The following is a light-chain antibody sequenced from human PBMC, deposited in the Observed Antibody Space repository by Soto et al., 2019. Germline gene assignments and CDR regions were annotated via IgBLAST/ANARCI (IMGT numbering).Light chain of an antibody. CDR3: SSYTNSGSVI. CDR2: DVH. CDR1: SSDVGAYNY. Sequence: QSALTQPASVSGSPGQSITISFTGTSSDVGAYNYVSWYQQHPGKAPKLMICDVHNRPSGVSNRFSGSKSGNTASLTISGLQTEDEADYYRSSYTNSGSVIFGGGTKVTVL. V-gene: IGLV2-14*03. J-gene: IGLJ2*01.